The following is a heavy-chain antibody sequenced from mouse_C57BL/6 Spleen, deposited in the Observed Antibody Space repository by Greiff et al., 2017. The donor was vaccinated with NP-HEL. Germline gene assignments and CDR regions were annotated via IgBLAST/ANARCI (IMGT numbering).Heavy chain of an antibody. V-gene: IGHV1-20*01. D-gene: IGHD1-1*01. J-gene: IGHJ1*03. Sequence: EVQLQQSGPELVKPGDSVKISCKASGYSFTGYFMNWVMQSHGKSLEWIGRINPYNGDTFYNQKFKGKATLTVDKSSSTAHMELRSLTSEDSAVYYCARYGSSYRYFDVWGTGTTVTVSS. CDR1: GYSFTGYF. CDR2: INPYNGDT. CDR3: ARYGSSYRYFDV.